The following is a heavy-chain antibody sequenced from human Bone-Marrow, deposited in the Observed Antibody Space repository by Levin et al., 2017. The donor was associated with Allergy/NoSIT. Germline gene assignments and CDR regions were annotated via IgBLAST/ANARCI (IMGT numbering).Heavy chain of an antibody. Sequence: GASVKVSCKVIGETFSDYAYSWVRQAPGQGLEWMGGIVPIFGTPNYVQKFQGRVSITADEPTKTIYMELSSLRSEDTAIYYCTRGNDIVLTVAVYPMDVWGPGTTVIVSS. CDR1: GETFSDYA. V-gene: IGHV1-69*13. CDR3: TRGNDIVLTVAVYPMDV. J-gene: IGHJ6*02. CDR2: IVPIFGTP. D-gene: IGHD2-8*02.